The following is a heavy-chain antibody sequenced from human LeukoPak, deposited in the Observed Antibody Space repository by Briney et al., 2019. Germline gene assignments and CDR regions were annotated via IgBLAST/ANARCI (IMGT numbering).Heavy chain of an antibody. Sequence: GGSLRLSCAASGFTFRGYWMHWVRQAPGKGRVWVSRINSDGSSTSYADSVKGRFTISRDNAKNTLYLQMNSLRAEDTAVYYCARGSGPSGPFDYWGQGTLVTVSS. CDR2: INSDGSST. D-gene: IGHD6-19*01. J-gene: IGHJ4*02. V-gene: IGHV3-74*01. CDR1: GFTFRGYW. CDR3: ARGSGPSGPFDY.